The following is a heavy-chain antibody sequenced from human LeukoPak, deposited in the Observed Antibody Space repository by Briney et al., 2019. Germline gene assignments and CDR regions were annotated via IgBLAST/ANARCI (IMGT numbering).Heavy chain of an antibody. CDR1: GLTFSSYE. Sequence: GGSLRLSCAASGLTFSSYEMNWVRQAPGKGLEWVSYISSSGSTIYYADSVKGRFTISRDNAKNSLYLKMNSLRAEDTAVYYCARDRPEAVAGTFQQSPDYWGQGTLVTVSS. V-gene: IGHV3-48*03. D-gene: IGHD6-19*01. CDR2: ISSSGSTI. CDR3: ARDRPEAVAGTFQQSPDY. J-gene: IGHJ4*02.